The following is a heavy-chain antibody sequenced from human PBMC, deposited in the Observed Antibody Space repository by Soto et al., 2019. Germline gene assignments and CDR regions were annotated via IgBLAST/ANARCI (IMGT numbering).Heavy chain of an antibody. V-gene: IGHV3-23*01. CDR3: ARYYYDSSGYYPL. CDR1: GFAFITHA. Sequence: GGSLRLSCAASGFAFITHAMNWVRQAPGKGLAWVSSITPSGDNTYYADSVKGRFTISRDNSKNTLYLQMNSLRAEDTAVYYCARYYYDSSGYYPLWGQGTLVTVSS. J-gene: IGHJ4*02. CDR2: ITPSGDNT. D-gene: IGHD3-22*01.